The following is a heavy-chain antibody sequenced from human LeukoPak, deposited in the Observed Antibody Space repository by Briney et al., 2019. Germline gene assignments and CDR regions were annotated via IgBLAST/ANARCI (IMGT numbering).Heavy chain of an antibody. Sequence: GGSLRLSCAASGFTFSEYATNWVRQAPGKGLEWVSAIDTTSAYIYYADSVRGRFTISRDNAKSSVSLQMNSLRDDDTAVYYCARILRYQLVEYHALDVSGQGATVTVSS. D-gene: IGHD2-2*01. CDR1: GFTFSEYA. J-gene: IGHJ6*02. V-gene: IGHV3-21*01. CDR3: ARILRYQLVEYHALDV. CDR2: IDTTSAYI.